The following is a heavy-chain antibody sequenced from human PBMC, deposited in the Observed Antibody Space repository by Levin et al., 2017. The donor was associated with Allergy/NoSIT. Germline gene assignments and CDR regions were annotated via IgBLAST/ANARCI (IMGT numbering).Heavy chain of an antibody. CDR3: ARGGCSSTSCLDN. D-gene: IGHD2-2*01. Sequence: GESLKISCAASGFTFSNYWMHWVRQAPGKGLVWVSHINSDGSNTNYADSVKGRFTISRDNAKNTLYLQMNSLRDEDTADYYCARGGCSSTSCLDNWGQGTLVTVSP. V-gene: IGHV3-74*01. J-gene: IGHJ4*02. CDR2: INSDGSNT. CDR1: GFTFSNYW.